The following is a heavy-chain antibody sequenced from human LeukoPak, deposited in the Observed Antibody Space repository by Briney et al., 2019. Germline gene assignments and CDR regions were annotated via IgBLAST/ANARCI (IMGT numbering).Heavy chain of an antibody. J-gene: IGHJ6*03. CDR2: ISGSGGST. Sequence: GGSLRLSCAASGFTFSSYAMSWVRQAPGKGLEWVSAISGSGGSTYYADSVKGRFTISRDNAKNTLYLQMNSLRAEDTAVYYCASEDYYYYYMDVWGKGTTVTVSS. CDR1: GFTFSSYA. V-gene: IGHV3-23*01. CDR3: ASEDYYYYYMDV.